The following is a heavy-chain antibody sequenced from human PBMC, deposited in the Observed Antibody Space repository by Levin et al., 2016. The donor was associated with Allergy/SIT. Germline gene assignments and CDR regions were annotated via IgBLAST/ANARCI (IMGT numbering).Heavy chain of an antibody. Sequence: WIRQPPGKGLEWIGYIYYSGSTNYNPSLKSRATISVDTSKNQFSLKLSSVTAADTAVYYCARLLIIVIDSYYFDYWGQGTLVTVSS. D-gene: IGHD2/OR15-2a*01. V-gene: IGHV4-61*07. CDR2: IYYSGST. J-gene: IGHJ4*02. CDR3: ARLLIIVIDSYYFDY.